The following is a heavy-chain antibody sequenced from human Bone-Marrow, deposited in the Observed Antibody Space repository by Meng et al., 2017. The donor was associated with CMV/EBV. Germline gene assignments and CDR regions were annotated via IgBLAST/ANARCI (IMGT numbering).Heavy chain of an antibody. D-gene: IGHD2-2*01. J-gene: IGHJ4*02. CDR1: GGSFSGYY. Sequence: QVQLPPLGAGLLKPSETLSLTCAVYGGSFSGYYWSWIRQPPGKGLEWIGEINHSGSTNYNPSLKSRVTISVDTSKNQFSLKLSSVTAADTAVYYCARGYRSSTSCLIDYWDQGTLVTVSS. V-gene: IGHV4-34*01. CDR3: ARGYRSSTSCLIDY. CDR2: INHSGST.